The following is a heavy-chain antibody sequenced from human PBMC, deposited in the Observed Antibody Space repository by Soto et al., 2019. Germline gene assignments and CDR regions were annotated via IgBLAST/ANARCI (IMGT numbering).Heavy chain of an antibody. V-gene: IGHV3-64D*06. J-gene: IGHJ4*02. Sequence: PGGSLRLSCSASGFTFSNYALHWVRQAPGKGLEYVSSIGTNGGSTFYAESVKGRFTTSRDNSKNTLYLQMRSLGPEDTAVYYCVKPPAYYIDSYAYYPVWGQGTLVTVSS. CDR3: VKPPAYYIDSYAYYPV. D-gene: IGHD3-22*01. CDR1: GFTFSNYA. CDR2: IGTNGGST.